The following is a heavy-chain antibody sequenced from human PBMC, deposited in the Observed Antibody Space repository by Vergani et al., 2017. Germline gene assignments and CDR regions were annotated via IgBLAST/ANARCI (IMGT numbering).Heavy chain of an antibody. CDR3: AKTPYSSSSSYFDY. CDR2: ISYDGSNK. V-gene: IGHV3-33*05. Sequence: QVQLVESGGGVVQPGRSLRLSCAASGFTFSSYGMHWVRQAPGKGLEWVAVISYDGSNKYYADSVKGRFTISRDNSKNTLYLQVNSLRAEDTAVYYCAKTPYSSSSSYFDYWGQGTLVTVSS. D-gene: IGHD6-6*01. CDR1: GFTFSSYG. J-gene: IGHJ4*02.